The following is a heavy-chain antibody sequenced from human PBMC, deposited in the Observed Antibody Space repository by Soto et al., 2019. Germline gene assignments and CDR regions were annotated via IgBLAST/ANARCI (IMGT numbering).Heavy chain of an antibody. CDR1: GFTVSSNY. CDR3: ARAVSGYSGYETRGYDY. J-gene: IGHJ4*02. Sequence: GGSLRLSCAASGFTVSSNYMSWVRQAPGKGLEWVSVIYSGGSTYYADSVKGRFTISRDNSKNTLYLQMNSLRAEDTAVYYCARAVSGYSGYETRGYDYWGQGTLVTVSS. V-gene: IGHV3-66*01. D-gene: IGHD5-12*01. CDR2: IYSGGST.